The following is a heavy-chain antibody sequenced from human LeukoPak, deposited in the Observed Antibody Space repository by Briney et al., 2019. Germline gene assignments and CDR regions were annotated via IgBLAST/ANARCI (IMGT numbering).Heavy chain of an antibody. CDR3: VRHDGRGGATMGAFDS. Sequence: SETLSLICTVSAASIGSSSHHWGWIRQSPGKGLEWIGSVYYGRTTYYSPSLDSRVTISLDTSANQFSLQLNSVTAADTAVYYCVRHDGRGGATMGAFDSWGQGSLVTVSS. D-gene: IGHD4/OR15-4a*01. V-gene: IGHV4-39*01. J-gene: IGHJ5*01. CDR1: AASIGSSSHH. CDR2: VYYGRTT.